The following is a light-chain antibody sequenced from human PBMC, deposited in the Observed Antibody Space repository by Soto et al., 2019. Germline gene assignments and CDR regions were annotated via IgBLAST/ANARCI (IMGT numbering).Light chain of an antibody. Sequence: DIVMTQTPLSSPVTLGQPASISCRSSQSLVHSDGNTNLSWLQQRPAQPPRVLIYKISNRVSGVPDRFSGGGAGTDFTLKISRVEAEDVGVYYCMQSTQYPRTFGQGNKVEI. V-gene: IGKV2-24*01. CDR2: KIS. J-gene: IGKJ1*01. CDR1: QSLVHSDGNTN. CDR3: MQSTQYPRT.